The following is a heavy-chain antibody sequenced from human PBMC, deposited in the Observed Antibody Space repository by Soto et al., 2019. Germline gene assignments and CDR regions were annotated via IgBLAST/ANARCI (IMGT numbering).Heavy chain of an antibody. Sequence: QVQLQESGPGLVKPSGTLSLSCAVSGGSISSGNWWSWVRQPPGKGLEWIGEIYHSGRTNYNPSLKSRVTISSVTAADTAVYYCARSKAYYGSGSYYSYWFDPWGQGILVTVSS. CDR1: GGSISSGNW. CDR2: IYHSGRT. V-gene: IGHV4-4*02. J-gene: IGHJ5*02. CDR3: ARSKAYYGSGSYYSYWFDP. D-gene: IGHD3-10*01.